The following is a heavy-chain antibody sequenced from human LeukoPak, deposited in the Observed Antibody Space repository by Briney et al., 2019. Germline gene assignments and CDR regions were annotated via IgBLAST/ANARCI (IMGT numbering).Heavy chain of an antibody. CDR2: INSDGSST. Sequence: GGSLRLSCAASGFTFSSYWMHWVRQAPGKGLVWVSRINSDGSSTSYADSVKGRFTISRDNAKNTPYLQMNSLRAEDTAVYYCARARYGGNYYFDYWGQGTLVTVPS. D-gene: IGHD4-23*01. CDR1: GFTFSSYW. CDR3: ARARYGGNYYFDY. V-gene: IGHV3-74*01. J-gene: IGHJ4*02.